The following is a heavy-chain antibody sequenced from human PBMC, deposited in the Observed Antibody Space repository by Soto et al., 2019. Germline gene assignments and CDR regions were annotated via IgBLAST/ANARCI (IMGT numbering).Heavy chain of an antibody. CDR2: ISYDGINQ. V-gene: IGHV3-30*18. CDR1: GFTFSSYG. CDR3: AKDDVKTVSVYNTFDL. J-gene: IGHJ3*01. Sequence: QGQLVESGGGVVQPGRSLRLSCAVSGFTFSSYGMHWVRQAPGKGLEWVGVISYDGINQYYADSVKGRFTIYRDDSKNTLYLQMNSLRAEDTAMYYCAKDDVKTVSVYNTFDLWGQGTMVTVSS. D-gene: IGHD6-19*01.